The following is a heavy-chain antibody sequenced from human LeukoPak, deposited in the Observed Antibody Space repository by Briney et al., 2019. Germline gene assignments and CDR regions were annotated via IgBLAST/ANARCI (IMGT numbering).Heavy chain of an antibody. CDR1: GFSFSSYW. D-gene: IGHD3-10*01. CDR3: ARAPMVRGLIPSFDY. Sequence: GGSLRLSCAASGFSFSSYWMSWVRQAPGKGLEWVSIIKQDGSENYYVDSVKGRFAISRDNAQNSLYLQMNNLRAEDTAVYYCARAPMVRGLIPSFDYWGQGTLVTVSS. CDR2: IKQDGSEN. V-gene: IGHV3-7*01. J-gene: IGHJ4*02.